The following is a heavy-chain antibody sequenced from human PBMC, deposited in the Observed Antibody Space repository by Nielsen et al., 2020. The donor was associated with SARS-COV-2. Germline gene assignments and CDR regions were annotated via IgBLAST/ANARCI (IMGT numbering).Heavy chain of an antibody. J-gene: IGHJ6*02. CDR1: GYTFTSYY. V-gene: IGHV1-46*01. Sequence: ASVKVSCKASGYTFTSYYMHWVRQAPGQGLEWMGIINPSGGSTSYAQKFQGRVTMTRDTSTSTVYMELSSLRSEDTAVYYCAIAVANYYGMDVWGQGTTVTVSS. CDR2: INPSGGST. CDR3: AIAVANYYGMDV. D-gene: IGHD6-19*01.